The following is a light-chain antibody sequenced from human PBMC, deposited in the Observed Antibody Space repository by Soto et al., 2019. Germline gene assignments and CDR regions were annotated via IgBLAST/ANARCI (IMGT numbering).Light chain of an antibody. CDR1: QSVSSN. V-gene: IGKV3-15*01. CDR3: QQYNNWPPIT. Sequence: EIVMTQSPATLSVSPGERATLSCRASQSVSSNLAWYQQKPGQAPRLLIYGASTRATGIPARFSGSGSGTEFTLTISSLQSEDFAVSDCQQYNNWPPITCGQGTRLEIK. CDR2: GAS. J-gene: IGKJ5*01.